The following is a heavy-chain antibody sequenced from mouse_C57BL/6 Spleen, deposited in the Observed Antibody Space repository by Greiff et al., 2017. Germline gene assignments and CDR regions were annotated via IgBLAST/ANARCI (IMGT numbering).Heavy chain of an antibody. Sequence: EVHLVESGGGLVKPGGSLKLSCAASGFTFSSYAMSWVRQTPEKRLAWVATISDGGSYTYYPDNVKGRFTISRDNAKNNLYLQMSQLKSEDTAMYYCARDPAHSNFMDYWGQGTSVTVSS. CDR2: ISDGGSYT. CDR1: GFTFSSYA. J-gene: IGHJ4*01. V-gene: IGHV5-4*01. D-gene: IGHD2-5*01. CDR3: ARDPAHSNFMDY.